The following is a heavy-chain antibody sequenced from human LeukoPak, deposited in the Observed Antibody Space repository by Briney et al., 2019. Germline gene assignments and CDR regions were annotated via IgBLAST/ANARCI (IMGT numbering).Heavy chain of an antibody. CDR3: ATPSLWSGYQGY. V-gene: IGHV1-24*01. D-gene: IGHD3-3*01. J-gene: IGHJ4*02. CDR2: FDPEDGET. CDR1: GYTLTELS. Sequence: GASVKVSCKVSGYTLTELSMHWVRQAPGKGLEWMGGFDPEDGETIYAQKFQGRVTMTEDTSTDTAYMELSSLRSEDTAVYYCATPSLWSGYQGYWGQGTLVTVSS.